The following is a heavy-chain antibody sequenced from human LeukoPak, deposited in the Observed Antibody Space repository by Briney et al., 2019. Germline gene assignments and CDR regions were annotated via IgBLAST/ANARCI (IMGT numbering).Heavy chain of an antibody. J-gene: IGHJ4*02. CDR3: ATAEEIYDYVWGSYRYPTPPPSFAY. V-gene: IGHV4-34*01. Sequence: SETLSLTCAVYGGSFSGYYWSWIRQPPGKGLEWIGEINHSGSTNYNPSLKSRVTISVDTSKNQFSLKLSSVTAADTAVYYCATAEEIYDYVWGSYRYPTPPPSFAYWGKEPLVTASS. D-gene: IGHD3-16*02. CDR2: INHSGST. CDR1: GGSFSGYY.